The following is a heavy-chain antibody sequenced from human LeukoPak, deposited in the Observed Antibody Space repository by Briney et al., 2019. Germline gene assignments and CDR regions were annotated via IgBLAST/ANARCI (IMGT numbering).Heavy chain of an antibody. V-gene: IGHV1-69*13. J-gene: IGHJ4*02. CDR2: IIPIFGTA. D-gene: IGHD4-11*01. CDR3: ARGIPYSNYVGGYYFDY. CDR1: GGTFSSYA. Sequence: SVKVSCKASGGTFSSYAISWVRQAPGQGLEWMGGIIPIFGTANYAQKFQGRVTITADESTSTAYMELSSLRSEDTAAYYCARGIPYSNYVGGYYFDYWGQGTLVTVSS.